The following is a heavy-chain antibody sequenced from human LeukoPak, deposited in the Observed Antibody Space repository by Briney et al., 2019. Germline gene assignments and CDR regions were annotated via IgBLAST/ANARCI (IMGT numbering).Heavy chain of an antibody. Sequence: PGGSLRLSCAASGFTFSSYAMSWVRQAPGKGLEWVANIKQDGSEKYYVDSVKGRFTISRDNAKNSLYLQMNSLTAEDTAVYFCARDQRGSSAMIRGIIDYWGQGTLVTVSS. J-gene: IGHJ4*02. V-gene: IGHV3-7*01. CDR1: GFTFSSYA. CDR2: IKQDGSEK. D-gene: IGHD3-10*01. CDR3: ARDQRGSSAMIRGIIDY.